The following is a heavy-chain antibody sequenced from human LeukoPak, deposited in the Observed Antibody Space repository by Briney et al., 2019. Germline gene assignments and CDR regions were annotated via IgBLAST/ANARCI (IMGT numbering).Heavy chain of an antibody. CDR1: GFTFSSYG. CDR2: ISGSGGST. CDR3: AEDGLYGSRGTNWYFDL. Sequence: PGGTLRLSCAASGFTFSSYGMSWVRQAPGKGLEWVSAISGSGGSTYYADSVKGRFTISRDSSKNTLYLQMNSLRPEDTAVYYCAEDGLYGSRGTNWYFDLWGRGTLVTVSS. V-gene: IGHV3-23*01. J-gene: IGHJ2*01. D-gene: IGHD3-10*01.